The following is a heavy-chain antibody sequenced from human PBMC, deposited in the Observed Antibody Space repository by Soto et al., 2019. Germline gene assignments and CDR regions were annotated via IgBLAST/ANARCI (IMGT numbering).Heavy chain of an antibody. CDR1: GNGSTSYR. CDR3: ARHLAHKLGTKYGMDV. V-gene: IGHV5-10-1*01. D-gene: IGHD1-1*01. CDR2: IDPTDSRT. Sequence: XSSLKVSRKGCGNGSTSYRIGLVHQMPRKGLEWMGTIDPTDSRTNYTPSFQGHVTFSAGKSISTAYLQWSSLKATDTAMYYCARHLAHKLGTKYGMDVWGQGTTVTVSS. J-gene: IGHJ6*02.